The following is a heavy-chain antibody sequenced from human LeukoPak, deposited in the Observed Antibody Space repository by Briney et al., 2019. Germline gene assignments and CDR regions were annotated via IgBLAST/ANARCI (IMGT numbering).Heavy chain of an antibody. CDR1: GFTFSGSA. D-gene: IGHD3-22*01. V-gene: IGHV3-73*01. Sequence: GGSLRLSCAASGFTFSGSAMHWVRQASGKGLEWVGRIRSKANSYATAYAASGKGRFTISRDDSKNTAYLQMNSLKTEDTAVYYCTRERKYYYDSSGYFDYWGQGTLVTVSS. J-gene: IGHJ4*02. CDR2: IRSKANSYAT. CDR3: TRERKYYYDSSGYFDY.